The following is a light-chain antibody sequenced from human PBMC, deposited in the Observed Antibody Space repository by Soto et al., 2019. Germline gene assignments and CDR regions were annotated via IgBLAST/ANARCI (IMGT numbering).Light chain of an antibody. Sequence: EIVMTQSPATLSVSPGERATLSCRASQSVGSNLAWYQQKPGQAPRLLIYLVSTRATGIPARFSGSGSGTEFTLTISSLESEDFAVYYCQQHNASPLTFGGGTKLGIK. CDR2: LVS. CDR3: QQHNASPLT. CDR1: QSVGSN. V-gene: IGKV3-15*01. J-gene: IGKJ4*01.